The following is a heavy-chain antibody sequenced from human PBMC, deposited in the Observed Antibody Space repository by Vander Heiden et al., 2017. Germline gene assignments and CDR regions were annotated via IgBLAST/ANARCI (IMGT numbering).Heavy chain of an antibody. D-gene: IGHD1-1*01. CDR1: GFTFRLFG. CDR3: ARTKYNWNEADALNV. CDR2: ISDDGNNK. V-gene: IGHV3-30*03. J-gene: IGHJ3*01. Sequence: QVQMVASGGGVVQPGRSLRVSCVGSGFTFRLFGMHWVRQAQGKGLEWLAVISDDGNNKYYAESVKGCFTISRDNSKNMVFLEMESLTVEDTAMYYCARTKYNWNEADALNVWGQGTMVTVSS.